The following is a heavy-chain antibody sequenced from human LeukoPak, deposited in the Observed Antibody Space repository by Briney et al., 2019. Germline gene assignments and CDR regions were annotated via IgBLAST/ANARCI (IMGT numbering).Heavy chain of an antibody. Sequence: GGSLRLSCAASGFTFSSYWMSRVRQAPGKGPEWVANIKQDGSEKYYVDSVKGRFTISRDNAKNSLYLQMNSLRAEDTAVYYCARANDRRGPDYWGQGTLVTVSS. CDR1: GFTFSSYW. D-gene: IGHD3-10*01. CDR3: ARANDRRGPDY. CDR2: IKQDGSEK. V-gene: IGHV3-7*01. J-gene: IGHJ4*02.